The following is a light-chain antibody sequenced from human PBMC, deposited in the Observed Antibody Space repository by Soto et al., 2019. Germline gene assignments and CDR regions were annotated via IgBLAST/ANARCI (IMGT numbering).Light chain of an antibody. J-gene: IGKJ2*01. CDR3: QQYYTYPYT. CDR2: DAS. Sequence: GDRVTITCRASETVTKWLAWYQQKPGKAPNLLIYDASRLQIGVPSRFSVSESGADFTLTISSLQPDDFATYYCQQYYTYPYTFGQGTKLEIK. CDR1: ETVTKW. V-gene: IGKV1-5*01.